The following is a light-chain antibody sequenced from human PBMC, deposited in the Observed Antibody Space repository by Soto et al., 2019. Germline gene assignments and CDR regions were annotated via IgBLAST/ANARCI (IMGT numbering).Light chain of an antibody. CDR3: QHQNSYSQA. CDR2: KAS. Sequence: EIQMTQSPSTLSVSVGDRVTITCRASQSISSWFAWYQQKPGNDPKILLYKASTLKSGVPPRFSGSGSGTEFTITISSVPPDDYPTYYCQHQNSYSQAFGQGTKVDLK. CDR1: QSISSW. V-gene: IGKV1-5*03. J-gene: IGKJ1*01.